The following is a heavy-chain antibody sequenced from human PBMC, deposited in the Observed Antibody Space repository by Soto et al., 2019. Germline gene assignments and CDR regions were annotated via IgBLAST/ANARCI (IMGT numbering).Heavy chain of an antibody. D-gene: IGHD2-2*01. CDR3: ARVSDLVVPAAGRYSYGPFDY. J-gene: IGHJ4*02. CDR1: GGSISSSSYY. V-gene: IGHV4-39*01. Sequence: PSEALFLTCTVSGGSISSSSYYWGWIRQPPGKGLEWIGSNYYSGSTYYNSYLKSRITITVDTSKNQYSLKFSSVTAADTAVYSCARVSDLVVPAAGRYSYGPFDYWGQGTLVTVSS. CDR2: NYYSGST.